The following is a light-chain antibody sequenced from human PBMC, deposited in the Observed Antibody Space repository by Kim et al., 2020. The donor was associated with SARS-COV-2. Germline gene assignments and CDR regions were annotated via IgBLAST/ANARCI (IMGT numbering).Light chain of an antibody. CDR3: CSYGGSHIRVL. Sequence: QSINIACTRTSSDIGTNNLVSWYQHHPGKAPKLIIYDVDKRPSGVSYRFSGSKSGNTASLTISGLQAEDEADYHCCSYGGSHIRVLFGGGTQLTVL. J-gene: IGLJ2*01. V-gene: IGLV2-23*02. CDR1: SSDIGTNNL. CDR2: DVD.